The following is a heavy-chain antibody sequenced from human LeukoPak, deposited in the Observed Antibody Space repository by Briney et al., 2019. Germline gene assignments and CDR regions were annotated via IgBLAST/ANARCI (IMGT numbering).Heavy chain of an antibody. D-gene: IGHD3-22*01. CDR3: TKAKGQSWLFSHF. V-gene: IGHV3-30*18. J-gene: IGHJ4*02. CDR2: ISYDGSHM. CDR1: GFTFSTYG. Sequence: PGGSLRLSCAASGFTFSTYGIHWVRQAPGKGLEWVAVISYDGSHMYYADSVKGRFTISRDNSKSTVYLQMSDLRGEDTAVYYCTKAKGQSWLFSHFWGRGTLVTVSS.